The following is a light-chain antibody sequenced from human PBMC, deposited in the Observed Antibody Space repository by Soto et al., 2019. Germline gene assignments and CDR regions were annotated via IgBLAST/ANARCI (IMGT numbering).Light chain of an antibody. CDR1: RRDVGGYNY. Sequence: QSALTQPASVSGSPGQSITISCTGTRRDVGGYNYVSWYQQHPGKAPKLMIYEVSNRPSGVSNRFSGSKSGNTASLTISGLQAEDEADYYCSSYTSSSTRVFGTGTQVTVL. V-gene: IGLV2-14*01. J-gene: IGLJ1*01. CDR2: EVS. CDR3: SSYTSSSTRV.